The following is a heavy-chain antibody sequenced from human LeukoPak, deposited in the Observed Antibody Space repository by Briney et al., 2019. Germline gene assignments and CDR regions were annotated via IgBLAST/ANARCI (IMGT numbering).Heavy chain of an antibody. CDR2: IRYDGSNK. J-gene: IGHJ6*03. D-gene: IGHD4-11*01. CDR1: GFSFSSFA. Sequence: GGSLRLSCAASGFSFSSFAMSWVRQAPGKGLEWVAFIRYDGSNKYYADSVKGRFTISRDNSKNTLYLQMNSLRAEDTAVYYCAKAVTSYYYYYMDVWGKGTTVTVSS. V-gene: IGHV3-30*02. CDR3: AKAVTSYYYYYMDV.